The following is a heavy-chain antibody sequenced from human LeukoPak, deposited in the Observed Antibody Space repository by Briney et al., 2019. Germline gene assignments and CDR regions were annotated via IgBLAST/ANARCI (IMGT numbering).Heavy chain of an antibody. D-gene: IGHD4/OR15-4a*01. J-gene: IGHJ5*02. CDR2: INSDGSST. Sequence: GGSVRLSCAASGFTFSSYWMHWVRQAPGKGLVWVSRINSDGSSTNYADSVKGRFTIDRDNAKNTLYLQMNSLRPEDTAVYYCAPGRSGATFPWGQGTLVTVPS. V-gene: IGHV3-74*01. CDR3: APGRSGATFP. CDR1: GFTFSSYW.